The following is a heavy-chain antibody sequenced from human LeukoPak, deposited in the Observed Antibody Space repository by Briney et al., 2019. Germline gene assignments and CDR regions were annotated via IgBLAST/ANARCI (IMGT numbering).Heavy chain of an antibody. CDR3: TRDTPGIAASVSGG. D-gene: IGHD6-13*01. J-gene: IGHJ4*02. CDR1: GFSVSHNY. V-gene: IGHV3-53*01. CDR2: IYSGGNT. Sequence: GGSLRLSCTASGFSVSHNYMNWVRQAPGKGLEWVALIYSGGNTHYADSVQGRFTISRDNSKNTLYLQMSSLRVEDTAVYYCTRDTPGIAASVSGGWGQGTLVTVSS.